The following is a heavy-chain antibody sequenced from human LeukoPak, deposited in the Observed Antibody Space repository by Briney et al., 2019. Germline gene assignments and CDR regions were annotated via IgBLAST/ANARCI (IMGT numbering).Heavy chain of an antibody. J-gene: IGHJ5*02. CDR1: GGSISSYY. D-gene: IGHD6-6*01. Sequence: PSETLSLTCTVSGGSISSYYWTWIRQPPGKGLEWIGYIHSSGSTNYNPSLKSRVTISVDTSKNQFSLKLSSVTAADTAVYYCARGTVAARVFDPWGQGTLVTVSS. CDR2: IHSSGST. V-gene: IGHV4-59*01. CDR3: ARGTVAARVFDP.